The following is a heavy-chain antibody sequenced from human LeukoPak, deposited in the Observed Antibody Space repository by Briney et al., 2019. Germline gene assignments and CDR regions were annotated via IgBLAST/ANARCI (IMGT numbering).Heavy chain of an antibody. CDR1: GFTLSSCD. J-gene: IGHJ4*02. D-gene: IGHD4-17*01. V-gene: IGHV3-30*01. CDR2: ILYDRSNK. Sequence: TLRLTCTVSGFTLSSCDLHWVRKAPGKGIERVAVILYDRSNKKYADSVKGPFTLSRDNSKNTLYLQMKSLRAEDPAVYYWARGPGYGDYNTKLYYWGQRTLGTVSS. CDR3: ARGPGYGDYNTKLYY.